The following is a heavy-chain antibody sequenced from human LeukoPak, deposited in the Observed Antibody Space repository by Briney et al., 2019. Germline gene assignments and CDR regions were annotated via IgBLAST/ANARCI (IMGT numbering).Heavy chain of an antibody. CDR2: ISYDGSNK. CDR3: ARGGGSSWYGYFDY. V-gene: IGHV3-30*01. CDR1: GFTFSSYA. Sequence: PGGSLRLSCAASGFTFSSYAMHWVRQAPGKGLEWVAVISYDGSNKYYADSVKGRFTISRDNSKNTLYLQMNSLRAEDTAVYYCARGGGSSWYGYFDYWGQGTLVTVSS. J-gene: IGHJ4*02. D-gene: IGHD6-13*01.